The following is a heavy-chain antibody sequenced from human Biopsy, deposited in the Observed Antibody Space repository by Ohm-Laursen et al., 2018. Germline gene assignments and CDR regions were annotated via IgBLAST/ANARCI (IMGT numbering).Heavy chain of an antibody. J-gene: IGHJ4*02. CDR3: AIEGGTYSKPFDY. V-gene: IGHV4-38-2*01. CDR1: DSSVSHDYF. D-gene: IGHD1-26*01. CDR2: IYHGSGT. Sequence: GTLSLTCSVSDSSVSHDYFWTWIRQPPGKGLEWIGSIYHGSGTSYNPSVETRVAITLDKAKNEFSLRIDSVTAADTAVYYCAIEGGTYSKPFDYWGQGGQVIVSS.